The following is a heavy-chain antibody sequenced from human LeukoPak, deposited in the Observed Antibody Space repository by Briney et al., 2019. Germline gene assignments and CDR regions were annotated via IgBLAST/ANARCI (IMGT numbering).Heavy chain of an antibody. D-gene: IGHD6-19*01. J-gene: IGHJ4*02. CDR1: GFTFSSYG. Sequence: GRSLRLSCAASGFTFSSYGMHWVRQAPGKGLEWVAVIWYDGSNKYYADSVKGRFTISRDNSKNTLYLQMNSLRAEDTVVYYCAKERIAVAGNEGYFDYWGQGTLVTVSS. V-gene: IGHV3-33*06. CDR3: AKERIAVAGNEGYFDY. CDR2: IWYDGSNK.